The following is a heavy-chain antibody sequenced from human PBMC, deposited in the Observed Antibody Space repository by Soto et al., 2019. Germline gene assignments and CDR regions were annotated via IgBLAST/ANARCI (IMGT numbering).Heavy chain of an antibody. Sequence: SVKVSCKASGGTFSSYAISWVRQAPGQGLEWMGGIIPIFGTANYAQKIQGRVTINADESTSTAYMELSSLRSEDTAVYYCARGYGWNYAASYYYMDVRGKGTTVTVSS. V-gene: IGHV1-69*13. D-gene: IGHD1-7*01. CDR3: ARGYGWNYAASYYYMDV. J-gene: IGHJ6*03. CDR1: GGTFSSYA. CDR2: IIPIFGTA.